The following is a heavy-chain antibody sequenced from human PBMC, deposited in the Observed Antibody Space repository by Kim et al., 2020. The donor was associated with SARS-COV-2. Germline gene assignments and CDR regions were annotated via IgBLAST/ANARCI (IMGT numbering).Heavy chain of an antibody. CDR3: SRPRHDYYGSGSHGLYYF. CDR1: GGSFSGYY. D-gene: IGHD3-10*01. CDR2: INHSGST. V-gene: IGHV4-34*01. Sequence: SETLSLTCAVYGGSFSGYYWSWIRQPPGKGLEWIGEINHSGSTNYNPSLKSRVTISVDTSKNQFSLKLSSVTAADTAAYYCSRPRHDYYGSGSHGLYYF. J-gene: IGHJ4*01.